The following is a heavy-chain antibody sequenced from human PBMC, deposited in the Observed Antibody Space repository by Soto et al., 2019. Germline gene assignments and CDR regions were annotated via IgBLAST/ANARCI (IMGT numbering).Heavy chain of an antibody. V-gene: IGHV3-23*01. CDR2: INNSGGST. D-gene: IGHD2-15*01. CDR3: AKRGICSDMSCIRIGGILDN. J-gene: IGHJ4*02. Sequence: EVQLLESGGGLAQPGGSLRLSCVASGFTFSSYAMSWVRQAPGKGLGWVSAINNSGGSTYYADSVKGRFTISRANSKRTVSLQMNSLRAEDTAVYYCAKRGICSDMSCIRIGGILDNWGQGAQVIVSA. CDR1: GFTFSSYA.